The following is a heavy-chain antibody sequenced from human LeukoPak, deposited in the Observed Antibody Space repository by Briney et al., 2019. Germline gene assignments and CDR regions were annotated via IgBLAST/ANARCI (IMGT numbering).Heavy chain of an antibody. J-gene: IGHJ4*02. Sequence: PGVSLRLSCAASGFTFSSYSMNWVRQAPGKGLEWVSYISSSRSTIYYADSVKGRFTISRDNAKSSLYLQMNSLRAEDTAVYYCARVLHISGWHWGQGTLVTVSS. CDR2: ISSSRSTI. CDR1: GFTFSSYS. CDR3: ARVLHISGWH. D-gene: IGHD6-19*01. V-gene: IGHV3-48*01.